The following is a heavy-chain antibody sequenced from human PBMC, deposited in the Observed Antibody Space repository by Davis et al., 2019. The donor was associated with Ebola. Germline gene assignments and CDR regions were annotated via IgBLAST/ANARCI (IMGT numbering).Heavy chain of an antibody. J-gene: IGHJ3*02. CDR1: GGSINNYF. Sequence: ETLSLTCTVSGGSINNYFWSWIRQAPGKGLEWVSTLGTSADTYYADSVKGRFTISRDNSKNTLYLQMNGLRVEDTAIYYCAKDTSNIWFDIWGQGTMVTVSS. CDR2: LGTSADT. D-gene: IGHD1-26*01. CDR3: AKDTSNIWFDI. V-gene: IGHV3-23*01.